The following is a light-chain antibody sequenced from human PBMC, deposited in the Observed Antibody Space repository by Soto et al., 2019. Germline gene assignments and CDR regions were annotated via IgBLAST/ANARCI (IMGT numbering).Light chain of an antibody. CDR1: SSNIGSNY. J-gene: IGLJ2*01. Sequence: QAVVTQPPSASGTPGQRVTISCSGTSSNIGSNYVSWYLQFPGTAPKVVIYNNNQRPSGVPDRFSGSKSGTSASLAISGLRSEDEADFYCAAWDDTLSGLVFGGGTKVTVL. V-gene: IGLV1-47*02. CDR2: NNN. CDR3: AAWDDTLSGLV.